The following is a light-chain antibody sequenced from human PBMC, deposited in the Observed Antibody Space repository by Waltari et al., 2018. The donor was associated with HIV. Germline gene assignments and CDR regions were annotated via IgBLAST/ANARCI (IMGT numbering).Light chain of an antibody. CDR2: RDN. CDR1: TSNVGSNF. CDR3: ATWDGSLGGVYV. Sequence: QSVLTQPPSASGTPGQRVTISCSGTTSNVGSNFVSWYQQLPGTAPKLLIHRDNRRPSGVPDRFSGSKSGASASLAISGLRSEDEGDYYCATWDGSLGGVYVFGTGTKVTVL. J-gene: IGLJ1*01. V-gene: IGLV1-47*01.